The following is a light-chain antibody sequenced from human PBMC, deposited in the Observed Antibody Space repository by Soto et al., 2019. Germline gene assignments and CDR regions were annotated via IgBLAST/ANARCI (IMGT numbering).Light chain of an antibody. CDR2: GAS. V-gene: IGKV3-15*01. Sequence: EIVMTQSPATLSVSPGERATLSCRASQSVSSNLAWYQQKPGQAPRLLIYGASTRATGIPARFSGSGSGTAFTLTISSLQSEDFAVYYWQQYNNWSFTFGPGTKVDIK. CDR1: QSVSSN. J-gene: IGKJ3*01. CDR3: QQYNNWSFT.